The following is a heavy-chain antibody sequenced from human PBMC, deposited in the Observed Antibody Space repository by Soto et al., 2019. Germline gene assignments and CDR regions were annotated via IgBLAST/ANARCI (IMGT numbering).Heavy chain of an antibody. CDR1: GFTFSSCG. Sequence: LRLSCVASGFTFSSCGMHWVRQAPGKGLEWVTIISYDGSNRNYGDSVKGRFTVSRDNPGNTLSLQMNSLRSEDTGIYYCAKDWGGRLDFWGQGAWVTVSS. V-gene: IGHV3-30*18. J-gene: IGHJ4*02. CDR3: AKDWGGRLDF. CDR2: ISYDGSNR. D-gene: IGHD7-27*01.